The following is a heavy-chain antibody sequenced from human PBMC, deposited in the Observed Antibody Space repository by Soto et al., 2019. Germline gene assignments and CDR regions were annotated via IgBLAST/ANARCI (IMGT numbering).Heavy chain of an antibody. D-gene: IGHD1-26*01. Sequence: QVQLQESGPGLVKPSQTLSLTFAVSGGSMSSGDYYWSWIRQPPGKGLEWVGYISHSVSTYYTSSLKSRIAISLDTSKNQFSLTLSSVTAAATAVYFCARRGSRVGYYYHYGMDVWGQGTTVTVSS. J-gene: IGHJ6*02. V-gene: IGHV4-30-4*01. CDR2: ISHSVST. CDR1: GGSMSSGDYY. CDR3: ARRGSRVGYYYHYGMDV.